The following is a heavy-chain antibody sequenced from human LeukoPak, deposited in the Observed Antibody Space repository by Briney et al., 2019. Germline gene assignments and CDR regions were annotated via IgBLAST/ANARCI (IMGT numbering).Heavy chain of an antibody. Sequence: SETLSLTCTVSGGPISSYYWSWIRQPPGKGLEWIGYIYYSGSTNYNPSLKSRVTISVDTSKNQFSLKLSSVTAADTAVYYCARVTAGDYLHYYYGMDVWGQGTTVTVSS. V-gene: IGHV4-59*01. J-gene: IGHJ6*02. CDR3: ARVTAGDYLHYYYGMDV. CDR2: IYYSGST. D-gene: IGHD4-17*01. CDR1: GGPISSYY.